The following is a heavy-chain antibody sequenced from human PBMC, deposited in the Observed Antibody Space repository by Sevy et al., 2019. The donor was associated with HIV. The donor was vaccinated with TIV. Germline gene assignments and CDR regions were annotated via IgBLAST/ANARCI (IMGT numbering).Heavy chain of an antibody. CDR1: GYTLTELS. CDR2: FDPEDGET. V-gene: IGHV1-24*01. D-gene: IGHD5-12*01. Sequence: ALLKVSCKVSGYTLTELSMHWVRQAPGKGLEWMGGFDPEDGETIYAQKFQGRVTMTEDTSTDTAYMELSSLRSEDTAVYYCATDPGGLATTPGYWGQGTLVTVSS. J-gene: IGHJ4*02. CDR3: ATDPGGLATTPGY.